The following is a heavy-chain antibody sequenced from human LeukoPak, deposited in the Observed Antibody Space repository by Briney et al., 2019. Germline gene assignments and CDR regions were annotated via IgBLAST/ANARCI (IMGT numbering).Heavy chain of an antibody. D-gene: IGHD3-10*01. V-gene: IGHV3-30*04. CDR3: AKAVHPGDYYYYYMDV. Sequence: GGSLRLSCAASGFTFSSYAMHWVRQAPGKGLEWVAVISYDGSNKYYADSVKGRFTISRDNSKNTLYLQMNSLRAEDTAVYYCAKAVHPGDYYYYYMDVWGKGTTVTISS. J-gene: IGHJ6*03. CDR1: GFTFSSYA. CDR2: ISYDGSNK.